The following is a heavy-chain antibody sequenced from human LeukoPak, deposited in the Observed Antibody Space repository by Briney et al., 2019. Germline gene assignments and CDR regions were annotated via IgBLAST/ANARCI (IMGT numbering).Heavy chain of an antibody. D-gene: IGHD4-11*01. CDR3: AKDWSDYSKIFDY. J-gene: IGHJ4*02. CDR2: ISGSGGST. V-gene: IGHV3-23*01. Sequence: GASLRLSCAASGFTFSNYAMSWVRQAPGKGLEWVSAISGSGGSTYYADSVKGRFPISRDNSKNTLYLQMNSLRAEDTAVYYCAKDWSDYSKIFDYWGQGTLVTVSS. CDR1: GFTFSNYA.